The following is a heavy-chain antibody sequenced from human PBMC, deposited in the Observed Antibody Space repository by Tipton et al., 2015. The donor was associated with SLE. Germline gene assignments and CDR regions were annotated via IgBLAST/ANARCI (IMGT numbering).Heavy chain of an antibody. D-gene: IGHD6-6*01. CDR3: ARRAQGAARQDAFDI. J-gene: IGHJ3*02. Sequence: TLSLTCTVSGGSISSYYWSWIRQPPGKGLEWIGYIYYSGSTNYNPSLKSRVTISVDTSKNQFSLKLSSVTAADTAVYYCARRAQGAARQDAFDIWGQGTMVTVSS. V-gene: IGHV4-59*08. CDR2: IYYSGST. CDR1: GGSISSYY.